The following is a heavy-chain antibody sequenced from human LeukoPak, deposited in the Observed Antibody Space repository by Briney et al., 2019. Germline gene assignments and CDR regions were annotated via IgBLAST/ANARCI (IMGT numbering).Heavy chain of an antibody. J-gene: IGHJ4*02. CDR2: INPNSGGT. V-gene: IGHV1-2*02. D-gene: IGHD5-24*01. CDR3: ARGPGRMATMSPFDY. CDR1: GYTFTGYY. Sequence: ASVKVSCKASGYTFTGYYMHWVRQAPGQGLEWMGWINPNSGGTNYAQKFQGRVTMTRDTSISTAYMELSSLRSEDTAVYYCARGPGRMATMSPFDYWGQGTLVTVSS.